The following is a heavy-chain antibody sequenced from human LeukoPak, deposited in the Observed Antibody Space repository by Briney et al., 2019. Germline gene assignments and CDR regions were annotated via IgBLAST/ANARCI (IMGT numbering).Heavy chain of an antibody. V-gene: IGHV4-34*01. CDR3: ARGRAVPAAGPYNWFDH. Sequence: SETLSLTCAVYGGSFSGYYWSWIRQPPGKGLEWIGEINHSGSTNYNPSLKSRVTISIDTSKNQFSLKLSSVTAADTAVYYCARGRAVPAAGPYNWFDHWGQGTLVTVPS. CDR1: GGSFSGYY. D-gene: IGHD2-2*01. J-gene: IGHJ5*02. CDR2: INHSGST.